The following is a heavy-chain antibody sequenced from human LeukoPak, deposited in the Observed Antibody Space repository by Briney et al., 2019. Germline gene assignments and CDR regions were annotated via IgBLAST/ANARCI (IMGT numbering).Heavy chain of an antibody. CDR3: ARDFQPPTVTSDY. Sequence: GGSLRLSCAASGVTFSSYSMNWVRQAPGKGLEWVSYISSSSSTIYYADSVKGRFTISRDNAKNSLYLQMNSLRAEDTAVYYCARDFQPPTVTSDYWGQGTLVTVSS. D-gene: IGHD4-17*01. CDR2: ISSSSSTI. V-gene: IGHV3-48*04. J-gene: IGHJ4*02. CDR1: GVTFSSYS.